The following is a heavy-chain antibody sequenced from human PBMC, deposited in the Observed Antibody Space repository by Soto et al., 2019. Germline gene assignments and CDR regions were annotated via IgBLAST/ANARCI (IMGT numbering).Heavy chain of an antibody. Sequence: QVQFVESGGGVVQPGRSQRLSCAASGFNFNNYGMHWVRQAPGKGLEWVAVIWNDGNGYYYANSVKGRFTISRDNSKNTLFLQMSSLRAEDTAVYYCARRQISPPTRGAASARGGMDVWGQGTTVTVSS. CDR3: ARRQISPPTRGAASARGGMDV. CDR1: GFNFNNYG. CDR2: IWNDGNGY. V-gene: IGHV3-33*01. D-gene: IGHD6-13*01. J-gene: IGHJ6*02.